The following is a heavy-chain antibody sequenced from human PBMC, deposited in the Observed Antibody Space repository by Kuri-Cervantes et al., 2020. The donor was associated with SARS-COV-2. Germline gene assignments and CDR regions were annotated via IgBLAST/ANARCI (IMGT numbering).Heavy chain of an antibody. CDR1: GGSISSSSYY. CDR3: AQNNGYYYGMDV. V-gene: IGHV4-39*01. D-gene: IGHD2-8*01. J-gene: IGHJ6*02. CDR2: IYYSGST. Sequence: SETLSLTCTVSGGSISSSSYYWGWIRQPPGKGLEWIGSIYYSGSTYYNPSLKSRVTISVDTSRNQFSLKLSSVTAADTAVYYCAQNNGYYYGMDVWGQGTTVTVSS.